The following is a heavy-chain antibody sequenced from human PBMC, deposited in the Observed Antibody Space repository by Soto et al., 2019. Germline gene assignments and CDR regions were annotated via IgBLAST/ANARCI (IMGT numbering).Heavy chain of an antibody. Sequence: PPETLSLTCTVPGASISRAVYYCSWIRQHPGKGLDWIGDIYNSGSTYYNPSLKSRVTISVDTCKNRFSLKLSSVPAADTAVYYCSREGSSASFGIWFAFRGQGTLVSLSS. J-gene: IGHJ5*01. CDR2: IYNSGST. V-gene: IGHV4-31*03. CDR1: GASISRAVYY. CDR3: SREGSSASFGIWFAF. D-gene: IGHD6-13*01.